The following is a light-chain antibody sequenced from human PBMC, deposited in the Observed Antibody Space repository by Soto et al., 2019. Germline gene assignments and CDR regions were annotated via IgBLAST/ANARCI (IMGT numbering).Light chain of an antibody. Sequence: EILLTQSPATLSLSPGERATLSCRASQSVRSSLAWYQQKPGQAPRLLIYDASTRATGIPGRFSGSGSGTDFTHTISNLEPEDSGVYYCQLRRSWPWTFGQGAKVEIK. CDR1: QSVRSS. CDR3: QLRRSWPWT. CDR2: DAS. J-gene: IGKJ1*01. V-gene: IGKV3-11*01.